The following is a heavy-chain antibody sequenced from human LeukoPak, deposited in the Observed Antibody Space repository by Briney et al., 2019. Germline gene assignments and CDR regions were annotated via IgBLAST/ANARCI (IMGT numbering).Heavy chain of an antibody. CDR1: GFTFSSYG. CDR2: ISYDGSNK. Sequence: PGGSLRLCCAASGFTFSSYGMHWVRQAPGKGLEWVAVISYDGSNKYYADSVKGRFTISRDNSKNTLYLQMNSLRVEDTAVYYCANGYYYDSSGYSSDAFDIWGQGTMVTVSS. CDR3: ANGYYYDSSGYSSDAFDI. V-gene: IGHV3-30*18. D-gene: IGHD3-22*01. J-gene: IGHJ3*02.